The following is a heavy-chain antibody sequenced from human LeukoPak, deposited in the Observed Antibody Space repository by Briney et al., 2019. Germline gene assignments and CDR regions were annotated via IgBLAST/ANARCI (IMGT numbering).Heavy chain of an antibody. CDR3: ARGGLEPVDY. CDR2: IDTDGSTT. D-gene: IGHD1-1*01. V-gene: IGHV3-74*01. CDR1: DFIFSNYW. J-gene: IGHJ4*02. Sequence: GGSLRLSCAASDFIFSNYWMHWVRQPPGKGLVWVSRIDTDGSTTSYADPVKGRFTISRDNAKNTLYLQMNSVSAEDTAVYYCARGGLEPVDYWGQGTLVTVSS.